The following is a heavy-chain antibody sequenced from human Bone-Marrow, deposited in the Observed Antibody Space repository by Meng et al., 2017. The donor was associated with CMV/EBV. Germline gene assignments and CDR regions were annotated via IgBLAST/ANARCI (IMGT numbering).Heavy chain of an antibody. CDR3: ARWAYYYDSSGLDY. CDR2: IYYSGST. J-gene: IGHJ4*02. D-gene: IGHD3-22*01. Sequence: PVPEAGPGLLKPSPTPAPTFTVSGGSISRGDYYWSWIRQPPGKGLEWIGYIYYSGSTYYNPSLKSRVTISVDTSKNQFSLKLSSVTAADTAVYYCARWAYYYDSSGLDYWGQGTLVTVSS. CDR1: GGSISRGDYY. V-gene: IGHV4-30-4*08.